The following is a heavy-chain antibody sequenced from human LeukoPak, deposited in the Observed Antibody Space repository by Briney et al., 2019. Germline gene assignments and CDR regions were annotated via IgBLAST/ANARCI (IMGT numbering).Heavy chain of an antibody. V-gene: IGHV4-34*01. CDR3: ARGQGFQPPYY. Sequence: PSETLSLTCAVYGGSFSGYYWSWIRQPPGKGLEWIGEINHSGSTNYNPSLKSRVTISVDTSKNQFSLKLSSVTAADTAVYYCARGQGFQPPYYWGQGTLVTVSS. CDR1: GGSFSGYY. J-gene: IGHJ4*02. CDR2: INHSGST.